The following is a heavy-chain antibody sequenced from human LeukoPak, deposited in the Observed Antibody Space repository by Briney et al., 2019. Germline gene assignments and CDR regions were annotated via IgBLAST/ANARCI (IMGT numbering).Heavy chain of an antibody. CDR1: GYMFSNFFSSYG. D-gene: IGHD3-22*01. CDR3: ASEYYSGGSGYSPADY. J-gene: IGHJ4*02. V-gene: IGHV1-18*01. CDR2: ISPYKGNK. Sequence: ASVKVSCKASGYMFSNFFSSYGITWVRQAPGQGLEWMGWISPYKGNKKFAQKFQGRVTMTTDTSTSTAYMELRSLRSDDTAVYYCASEYYSGGSGYSPADYWGQGTLATVSS.